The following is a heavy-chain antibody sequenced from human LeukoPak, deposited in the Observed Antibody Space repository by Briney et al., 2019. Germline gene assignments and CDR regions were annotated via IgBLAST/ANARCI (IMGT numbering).Heavy chain of an antibody. Sequence: ASVKVSCKVSGYTLTELSMHWVRQAPGKGLEWMGGFDPEDGETIYAQKFQGRVTMTEDTSTDTAYMELSSLRSEDTAVYYCATVSNGDYWNWFDPWGQGTLVTVSS. D-gene: IGHD4-17*01. V-gene: IGHV1-24*01. CDR2: FDPEDGET. CDR1: GYTLTELS. J-gene: IGHJ5*02. CDR3: ATVSNGDYWNWFDP.